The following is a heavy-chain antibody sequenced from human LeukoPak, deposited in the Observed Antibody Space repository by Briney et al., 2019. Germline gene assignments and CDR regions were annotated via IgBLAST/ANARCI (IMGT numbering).Heavy chain of an antibody. CDR2: TYYTSKWYN. CDR3: AIGYGYYFDY. J-gene: IGHJ4*02. CDR1: GDSVSSNSAT. V-gene: IGHV6-1*01. Sequence: SQTLSLTCDISGDSVSSNSATWHWIRQSPSRGLEWLGRTYYTSKWYNDYAVFVKSRITINPDTSKNQFSLQLNSVTPEDTAVYYCAIGYGYYFDYWGQGTLVTVSS. D-gene: IGHD1-1*01.